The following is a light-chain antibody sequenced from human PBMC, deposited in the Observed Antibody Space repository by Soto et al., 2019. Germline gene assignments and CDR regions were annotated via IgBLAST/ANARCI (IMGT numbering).Light chain of an antibody. J-gene: IGLJ1*01. CDR2: TNN. CDR3: AAWDDCMTGPV. CDR1: RSAIGSNS. Sequence: TEPTAGSGIPGQAVIISYSGSRSAIGSNSVNWYKPLPVTAPKLLIHTNNQRPSGVPDRFSGSKSGSSVSLAISGLQFAEEAEYYCAAWDDCMTGPVFGHGTMVTVL. V-gene: IGLV1-44*01.